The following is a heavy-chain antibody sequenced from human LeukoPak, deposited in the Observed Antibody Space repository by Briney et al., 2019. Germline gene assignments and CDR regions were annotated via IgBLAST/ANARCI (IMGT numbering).Heavy chain of an antibody. CDR1: GYTFTGYY. Sequence: ASVKVSCKASGYTFTGYYMHWVRQAPGQGLEWMGWINPNSGGTNYAQKFQGRVTMTRDTSISTAYMGLSRLRSDDTAVYYCARDHSPIAVAGTVAYYYYGMDVWGQGTTVTVSS. CDR2: INPNSGGT. D-gene: IGHD6-19*01. V-gene: IGHV1-2*02. J-gene: IGHJ6*02. CDR3: ARDHSPIAVAGTVAYYYYGMDV.